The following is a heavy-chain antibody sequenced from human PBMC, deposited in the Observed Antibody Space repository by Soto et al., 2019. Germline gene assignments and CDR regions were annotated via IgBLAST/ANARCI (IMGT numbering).Heavy chain of an antibody. V-gene: IGHV1-69*14. CDR1: GDTPSTYA. CDR3: AILGLDVDS. Sequence: QVQLVQSGAEVQKPGSSVNVSCKASGDTPSTYAISWVRQAPGQGLEWMGGIIPILGTPNYAQRFQGRITISADTSTRTTYMELNSVTSDDTAVFYGAILGLDVDSWGQGTLVIVSS. D-gene: IGHD3-16*01. CDR2: IIPILGTP. J-gene: IGHJ4*02.